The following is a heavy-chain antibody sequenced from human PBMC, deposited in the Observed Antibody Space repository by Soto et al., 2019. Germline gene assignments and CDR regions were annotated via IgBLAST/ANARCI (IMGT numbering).Heavy chain of an antibody. D-gene: IGHD6-19*01. CDR2: IYDNGST. CDR3: ARHDGFSSGWIFDY. Sequence: SETLSLTCTFSGGFITSSSYYWGWVRQPPGKGLEWIGSIYDNGSTFYSSSLKSRVIMSVDTSRNQFSLRLSSVTAADTAVYYCARHDGFSSGWIFDYWGHGTLVTVSS. CDR1: GGFITSSSYY. J-gene: IGHJ4*01. V-gene: IGHV4-39*01.